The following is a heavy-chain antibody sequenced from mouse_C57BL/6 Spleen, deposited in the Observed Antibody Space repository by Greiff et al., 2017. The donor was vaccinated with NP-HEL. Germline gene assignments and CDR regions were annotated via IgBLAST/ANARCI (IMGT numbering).Heavy chain of an antibody. D-gene: IGHD2-13*01. J-gene: IGHJ3*01. CDR2: IHPTSGST. Sequence: QVQLQQPGAELVKPGASVKLSCKASGYTFTSYWMHWVKQRPGQGLEWIGMIHPTSGSTNYNEKFKSKATLTVDKSSSTAYMQLSSLTSEDSAVYYCAIWYGDHGWFAYWGQGTLVTVSA. CDR3: AIWYGDHGWFAY. CDR1: GYTFTSYW. V-gene: IGHV1-64*01.